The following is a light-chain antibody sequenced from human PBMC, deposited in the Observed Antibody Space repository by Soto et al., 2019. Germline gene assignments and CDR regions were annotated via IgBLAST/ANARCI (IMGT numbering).Light chain of an antibody. CDR2: EVS. Sequence: QSALTQPASVSGSPGQSVTISCTGTSSDIGAYKYVSWYQHHPGKFPRLMIYEVSNRPSGVSNRFSASKSGNTASLTISGLQAEDEADYYCCSYRSTSTLVFGGGTKVTVL. V-gene: IGLV2-14*01. CDR1: SSDIGAYKY. J-gene: IGLJ2*01. CDR3: CSYRSTSTLV.